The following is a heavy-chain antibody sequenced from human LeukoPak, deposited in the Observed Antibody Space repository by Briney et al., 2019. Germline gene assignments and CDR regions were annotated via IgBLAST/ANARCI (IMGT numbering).Heavy chain of an antibody. CDR3: ARERGRYFDWLLDNYYYYYYMDV. CDR2: INPNSGGT. V-gene: IGHV1-2*02. J-gene: IGHJ6*03. Sequence: ASVKVSCKASGYTFTGYYMHWVRQAPGQGLEWMGWINPNSGGTNYAQKFQGRVTMTRDTSTSTAYMELRSLRSDDTAVYYCARERGRYFDWLLDNYYYYYYMDVWGKGTTVTVSS. CDR1: GYTFTGYY. D-gene: IGHD3-9*01.